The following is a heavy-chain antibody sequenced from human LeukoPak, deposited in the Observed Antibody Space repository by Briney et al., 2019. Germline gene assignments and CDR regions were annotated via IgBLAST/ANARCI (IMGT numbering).Heavy chain of an antibody. CDR2: IYYSGST. CDR1: GGSISSYY. V-gene: IGHV4-39*01. CDR3: ARRLYVVRGAYFDY. D-gene: IGHD4-23*01. Sequence: ASETLSLTCTVSGGSISSYYWSWIRQPPGKGLEWIGSIYYSGSTYYNPSLKSRVTISVDTSKDQFSLKLSSVTAADTAVYYCARRLYVVRGAYFDYWGQGTLVTVSS. J-gene: IGHJ4*02.